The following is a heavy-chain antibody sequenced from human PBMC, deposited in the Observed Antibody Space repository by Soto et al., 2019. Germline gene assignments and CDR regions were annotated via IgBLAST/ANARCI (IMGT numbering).Heavy chain of an antibody. D-gene: IGHD3-22*01. CDR1: GGSVSSRNYY. Sequence: QVQLQESGPGLVKPSETLSLTCTVSGGSVSSRNYYWSWIRQPPGKGLEWIGYLYYSGSTNYNPSLKSRVTTSADASKNQFSLKLSSVTAADTAVYYCARGWLPSPNLRFEPWGQGILVTVSS. V-gene: IGHV4-61*01. CDR3: ARGWLPSPNLRFEP. J-gene: IGHJ5*02. CDR2: LYYSGST.